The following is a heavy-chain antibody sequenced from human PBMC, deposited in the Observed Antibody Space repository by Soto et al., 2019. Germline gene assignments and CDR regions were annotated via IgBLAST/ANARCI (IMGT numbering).Heavy chain of an antibody. D-gene: IGHD2-15*01. CDR1: GYSFGSYW. CDR2: IYPGDSDT. V-gene: IGHV5-51*01. J-gene: IGHJ4*02. Sequence: EVQLVQSGPEVKKPGESLKISCKASGYSFGSYWIGWVRQMPGEGLEWMGIIYPGDSDTRYSPSFQGQVTISADKSMSTAFLQWSSLKASDSAMYYCARSHTVVHWGQGTLVTVSS. CDR3: ARSHTVVH.